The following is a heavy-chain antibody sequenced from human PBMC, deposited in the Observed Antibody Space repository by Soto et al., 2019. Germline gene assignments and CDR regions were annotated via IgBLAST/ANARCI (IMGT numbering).Heavy chain of an antibody. CDR2: INAGNGNT. CDR3: ARYYYDSSGYYGYWFDP. D-gene: IGHD3-22*01. J-gene: IGHJ5*02. V-gene: IGHV1-3*01. CDR1: GYTFTSYA. Sequence: ASVKVSCKASGYTFTSYAIHWVRQAPGQRLEWMGWINAGNGNTKYSQKFQGRVTITRDTSAGTAYMELSSLRSEDTAVYYCARYYYDSSGYYGYWFDPWGQGTLVTVSS.